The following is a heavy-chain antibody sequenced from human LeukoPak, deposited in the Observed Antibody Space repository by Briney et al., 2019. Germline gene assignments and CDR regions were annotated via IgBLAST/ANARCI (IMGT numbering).Heavy chain of an antibody. Sequence: SETLSLTCSVSGGSINSFYWSWIRLPPGKGLEWLGDIYYSGSTNYNPSLKSRVTISVDTSKNQLYLNLRSVTAADTAVYYCARLFNYYGSGSFYSDLDVWGQGTTVTVSS. J-gene: IGHJ6*02. V-gene: IGHV4-59*08. D-gene: IGHD3-10*01. CDR1: GGSINSFY. CDR2: IYYSGST. CDR3: ARLFNYYGSGSFYSDLDV.